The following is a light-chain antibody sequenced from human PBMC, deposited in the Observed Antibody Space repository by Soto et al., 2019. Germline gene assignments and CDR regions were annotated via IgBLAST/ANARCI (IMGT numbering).Light chain of an antibody. CDR3: QSYDSGVTGSV. Sequence: QSVLTQPPSVSGAPGQRVTISCTGSSSNIGAGYGVHWYQQLPGTAPKLVISNNNDRPSGVPDRFSGSKSGTSASLAITGLQAEDEADYYCQSYDSGVTGSVFGTGTKLTVL. J-gene: IGLJ1*01. V-gene: IGLV1-40*01. CDR1: SSNIGAGYG. CDR2: NNN.